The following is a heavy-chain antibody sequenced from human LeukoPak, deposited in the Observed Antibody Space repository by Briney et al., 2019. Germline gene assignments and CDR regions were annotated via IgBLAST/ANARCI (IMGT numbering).Heavy chain of an antibody. V-gene: IGHV3-33*01. Sequence: QPGRSLRLSFAASGFTFSSYGMHWVRQAPGKGLEGVAVIWYDGSNKYYADSVKGRFTISRDNSKNTLYLQMNSLRAEDTAVYYCARDQDIVVVPAADVWFDPWGQGTLVTVSS. J-gene: IGHJ5*02. CDR2: IWYDGSNK. D-gene: IGHD2-2*01. CDR3: ARDQDIVVVPAADVWFDP. CDR1: GFTFSSYG.